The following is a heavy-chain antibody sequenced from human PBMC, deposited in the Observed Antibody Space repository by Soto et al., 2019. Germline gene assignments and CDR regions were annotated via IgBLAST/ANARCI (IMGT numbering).Heavy chain of an antibody. CDR1: GGSVRAPDW. CDR3: ARVRQGCSANNCYFDH. J-gene: IGHJ1*01. V-gene: IGHV4-4*02. Sequence: SETRSLTCTLSGGSVRAPDWWNWVRQSPDKGLEWIAEVHLSGHSNYNPSLRSRVSVSIDSSKNQFYLNLNSVTAADTAIYYCARVRQGCSANNCYFDHWGHGTKVTVSA. CDR2: VHLSGHS. D-gene: IGHD1-1*01.